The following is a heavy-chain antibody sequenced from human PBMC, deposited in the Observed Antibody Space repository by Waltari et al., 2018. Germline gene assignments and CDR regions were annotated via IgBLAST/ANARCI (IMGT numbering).Heavy chain of an antibody. D-gene: IGHD6-13*01. CDR3: ARLAPKTYRSPVPGRDYYYGLDV. CDR2: INGDGSTS. CDR1: GFPYSNHW. V-gene: IGHV3-74*01. J-gene: IGHJ6*02. Sequence: EEQLVESGGGLVQPGDSLRLSCAASGFPYSNHWMHWVRQAPGQGLVWVSRINGDGSTSNYADSVKGRFTISRDNTKKTLYLQMKRLRVEDTAVYYCARLAPKTYRSPVPGRDYYYGLDVWGQGTTVTVSS.